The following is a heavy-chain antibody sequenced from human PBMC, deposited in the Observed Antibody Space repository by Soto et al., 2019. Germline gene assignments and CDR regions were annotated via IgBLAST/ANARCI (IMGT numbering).Heavy chain of an antibody. J-gene: IGHJ3*02. D-gene: IGHD2-2*01. CDR3: ARAGYQLPPHFDDAFDI. Sequence: QVQLVQSGAEVKKPGSSVKVSCKASGGTFSSYTISWVRQAPGQGLEWMGRIIPILGIANYAQKFQGRVKIKAKKTTNKTYIKKSSLRSEDTAVYYCARAGYQLPPHFDDAFDIWGQGTMVTVSS. CDR1: GGTFSSYT. V-gene: IGHV1-69*02. CDR2: IIPILGIA.